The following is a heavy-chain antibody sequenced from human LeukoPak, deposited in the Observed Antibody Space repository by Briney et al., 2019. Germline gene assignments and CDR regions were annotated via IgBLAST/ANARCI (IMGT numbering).Heavy chain of an antibody. D-gene: IGHD2/OR15-2a*01. CDR2: INHSGST. J-gene: IGHJ4*02. Sequence: SETLSLTCAVYGGSFGGYYWSWIRQPPGKGLEWIGEINHSGSTNYNPSLKSRVTTSVDTSKNQFSLKLSSVTAADTAVYYCARAASLLDDYWGQGTLDTVSS. V-gene: IGHV4-34*01. CDR1: GGSFGGYY. CDR3: ARAASLLDDY.